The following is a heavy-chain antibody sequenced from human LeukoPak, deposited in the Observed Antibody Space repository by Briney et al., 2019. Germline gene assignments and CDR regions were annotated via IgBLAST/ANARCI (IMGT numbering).Heavy chain of an antibody. D-gene: IGHD1-26*01. CDR2: ISSSSSYI. J-gene: IGHJ4*02. CDR1: GFTFSSYS. CDR3: ARDALEWELLPDY. V-gene: IGHV3-21*01. Sequence: GGSLRLSCAASGFTFSSYSMTWVRQAPGKGLEWVSSISSSSSYIYYADSVKGRFTISRDNAKNSLYLQMNSLRAEDTAVYYCARDALEWELLPDYWGQGTLVTVSS.